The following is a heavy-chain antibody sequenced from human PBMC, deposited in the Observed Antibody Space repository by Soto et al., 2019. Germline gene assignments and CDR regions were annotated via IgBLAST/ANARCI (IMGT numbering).Heavy chain of an antibody. CDR3: ARDLRAPQVATAMPYYMDV. J-gene: IGHJ6*03. Sequence: GGSLRLSCAASGFTFSSYGMYWVRQAPGKGLEWVAVISYDGSNKYYADSVKGRFTISRDNSKNTLYLQMNSLRAEDTAVYYCARDLRAPQVATAMPYYMDVWGKGTTVTVSS. CDR2: ISYDGSNK. D-gene: IGHD2-2*01. V-gene: IGHV3-30*03. CDR1: GFTFSSYG.